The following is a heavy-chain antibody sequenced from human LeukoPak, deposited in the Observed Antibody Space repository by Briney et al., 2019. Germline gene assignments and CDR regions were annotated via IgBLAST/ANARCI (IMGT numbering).Heavy chain of an antibody. CDR2: IYYSGST. J-gene: IGHJ6*03. V-gene: IGHV4-61*01. Sequence: SETLSLTCTVSGGSISSSSYYWGWIRQPPGKGLEWIGYIYYSGSTNYNPSLKSRVTISVDTSKNQFSLKLSSVTAADTAVYYCARERGYQHRGYYMDVWGKGTTVTVSS. CDR1: GGSISSSSYY. D-gene: IGHD2-2*01. CDR3: ARERGYQHRGYYMDV.